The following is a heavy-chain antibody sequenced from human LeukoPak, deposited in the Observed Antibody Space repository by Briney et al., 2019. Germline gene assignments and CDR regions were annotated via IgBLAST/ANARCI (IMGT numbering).Heavy chain of an antibody. V-gene: IGHV3-7*01. CDR1: GFSFSNFW. CDR3: ARDSSGYFDY. CDR2: IRPDGSGT. D-gene: IGHD3-22*01. Sequence: GGSLRLSCAASGFSFSNFWMRWVRQAPGKGLEWVANIRPDGSGTDYVDSVKGRFTISRDNAKNSLYLQMNSLRAGDTAVYCCARDSSGYFDYWGQGALVTVSS. J-gene: IGHJ4*02.